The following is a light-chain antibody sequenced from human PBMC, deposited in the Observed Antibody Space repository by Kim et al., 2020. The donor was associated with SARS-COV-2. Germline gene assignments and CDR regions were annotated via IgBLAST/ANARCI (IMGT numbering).Light chain of an antibody. V-gene: IGKV3-20*01. J-gene: IGKJ4*01. CDR2: GAS. Sequence: PAERATLSCRASQTVTSSYLAWYQHKPGQAPRLLIYGASTRATDIPDRFSGSGSGTDFTLTISRLEPEDFAVYYCQQYGTSHPLTFGGGTKVDIK. CDR1: QTVTSSY. CDR3: QQYGTSHPLT.